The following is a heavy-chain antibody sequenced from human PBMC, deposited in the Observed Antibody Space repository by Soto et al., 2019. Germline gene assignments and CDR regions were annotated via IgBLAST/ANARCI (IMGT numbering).Heavy chain of an antibody. CDR2: IYYSGST. V-gene: IGHV4-61*01. D-gene: IGHD5-12*01. CDR1: GGSVSSGSYY. CDR3: ARDKATSGNYGMDV. J-gene: IGHJ6*02. Sequence: QVQLQESGPGLVKPSETLSLTCTVSGGSVSSGSYYWSWIRQPPGKGLEWIGHIYYSGSTNYNPSLKSRVTISVDTSKNQFSLKLSSVTAADTAVYYCARDKATSGNYGMDVWGQGTTVTVSS.